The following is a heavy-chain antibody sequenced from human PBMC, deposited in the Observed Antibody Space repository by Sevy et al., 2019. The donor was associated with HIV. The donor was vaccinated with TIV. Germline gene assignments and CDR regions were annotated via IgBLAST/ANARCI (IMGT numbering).Heavy chain of an antibody. V-gene: IGHV3-23*01. Sequence: GGSLRLSCAASAVPFSNYAMSWVRQAPGKGLEWVSTIGTSGSTTNYAGPVRGRFTISRDNSRNTLYLQMNTLRVEDTAVYYCAKEDTHWRRDFWGQGTLVTVSS. CDR3: AKEDTHWRRDF. D-gene: IGHD1-1*01. CDR1: AVPFSNYA. J-gene: IGHJ4*02. CDR2: IGTSGSTT.